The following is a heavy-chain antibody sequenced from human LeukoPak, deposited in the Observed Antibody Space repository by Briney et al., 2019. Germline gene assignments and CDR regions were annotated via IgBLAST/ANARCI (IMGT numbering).Heavy chain of an antibody. CDR1: GYTFTGYY. V-gene: IGHV1-2*04. CDR2: INPNSGGT. J-gene: IGHJ5*02. Sequence: GASVKVSCKASGYTFTGYYLHWVRQAPGQGPEWMGWINPNSGGTNYAQKFQGWVIMTRDTSISTAYMELSRLRSDDTAVYYCARGVLLEWLLTNWFDPWGQGTLVTVSS. D-gene: IGHD3-3*01. CDR3: ARGVLLEWLLTNWFDP.